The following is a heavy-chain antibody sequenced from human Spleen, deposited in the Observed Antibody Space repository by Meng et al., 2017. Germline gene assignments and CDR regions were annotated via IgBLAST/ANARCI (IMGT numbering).Heavy chain of an antibody. CDR1: GFTFDDYA. J-gene: IGHJ4*02. D-gene: IGHD6-19*01. CDR3: AKDSSGWYHSLDF. Sequence: SLKISCAASGFTFDDYAMHWVRQAPGKGLEWVSGISWNSGSIDYVDSVKGRFTISRDNAKNSLYLQMNNLRAEDMALYYCAKDSSGWYHSLDFWGQGTLVTVSS. V-gene: IGHV3-9*03. CDR2: ISWNSGSI.